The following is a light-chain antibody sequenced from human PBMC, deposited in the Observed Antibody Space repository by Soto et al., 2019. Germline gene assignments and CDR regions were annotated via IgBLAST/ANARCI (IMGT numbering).Light chain of an antibody. CDR2: NVG. Sequence: QSALTQPASVSGSPGQSITISCTGTSSDVGGYNYVSWYQQHPGKAPKLMISNVGDRPSGFSNRFSGSKSGNTASLTISGLQTEDEADYYCSSYTTSSTVVFGGGTKVTVL. CDR1: SSDVGGYNY. J-gene: IGLJ3*02. V-gene: IGLV2-14*03. CDR3: SSYTTSSTVV.